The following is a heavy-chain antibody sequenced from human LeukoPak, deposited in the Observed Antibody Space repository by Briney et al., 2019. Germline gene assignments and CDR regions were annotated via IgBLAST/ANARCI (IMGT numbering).Heavy chain of an antibody. V-gene: IGHV4-59*08. CDR1: GGSISGYY. Sequence: PSETLSLTCTVSGGSISGYYWSWIRQPPGKGLEWIGYIYRSGGTDYNPSLKSRVTISVDTSKNQFSLKLSSVTAADTAVYYCARHSWGGYYYDYWGQGTLVTVSS. D-gene: IGHD3-16*01. CDR2: IYRSGGT. CDR3: ARHSWGGYYYDY. J-gene: IGHJ4*02.